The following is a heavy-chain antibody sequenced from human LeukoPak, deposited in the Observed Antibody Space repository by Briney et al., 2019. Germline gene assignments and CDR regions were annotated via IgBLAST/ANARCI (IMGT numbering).Heavy chain of an antibody. V-gene: IGHV3-21*01. Sequence: GGSLRLSCAASGFTFSSYSMNWVRQAPGKGLQWVSSISSSSSYIYYADSVKGRFTISRDNAKNSLYLQMNSLRAEDTAVYYCAREGAVAGDYWGQGTLVTVSS. CDR3: AREGAVAGDY. CDR2: ISSSSSYI. J-gene: IGHJ4*02. D-gene: IGHD6-19*01. CDR1: GFTFSSYS.